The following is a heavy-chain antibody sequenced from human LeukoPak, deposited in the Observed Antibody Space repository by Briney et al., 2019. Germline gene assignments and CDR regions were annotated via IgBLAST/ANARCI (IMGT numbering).Heavy chain of an antibody. J-gene: IGHJ6*03. V-gene: IGHV4-61*01. CDR3: ARGRSSMVRGYYYYYMDV. Sequence: SQTLSLTCTVSGGSISSGSYYWSWIRQPPGKGLEWIGYIYYSGSTNYNPSLKSRVTISVDTSKNQFSLKLSSVTAADTAVYYCARGRSSMVRGYYYYYMDVWGKGTTVTISS. CDR2: IYYSGST. CDR1: GGSISSGSYY. D-gene: IGHD3-10*01.